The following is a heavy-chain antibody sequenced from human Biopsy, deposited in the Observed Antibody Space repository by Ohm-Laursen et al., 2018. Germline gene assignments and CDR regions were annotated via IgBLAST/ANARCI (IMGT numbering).Heavy chain of an antibody. CDR1: VFPLCPRGMR. V-gene: IGHV2-70*04. CDR3: ARTPILIVSAGLVYRHRRHLQGMDV. CDR2: VDWVGCM. J-gene: IGHJ6*02. D-gene: IGHD6-13*01. Sequence: TQTLTLTCSFSVFPLCPRGMRASWIRQAPGKVLEWHSRVDWVGCMDHGAPLQTKLSISKDTSNDQVVLTVNNVDPADIATYNCARTPILIVSAGLVYRHRRHLQGMDVWGQGIAVTVS.